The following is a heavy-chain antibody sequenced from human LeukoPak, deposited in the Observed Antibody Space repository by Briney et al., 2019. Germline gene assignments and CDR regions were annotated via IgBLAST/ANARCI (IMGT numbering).Heavy chain of an antibody. CDR1: GFTFASYA. CDR2: IGGSSANT. V-gene: IGHV3-23*01. D-gene: IGHD4-17*01. J-gene: IGHJ3*02. Sequence: GGSLRLSCAASGFTFASYAMNWVRQAPGKGLEWVSAISGSSANTYYAGKGLEWVSAIGGSSANTYYADSVKGRFTISRDNSKNTLYLQMNSLRAEDTALYYCAKDGGVYGDPVDAFDIWGQGTMVTVSS. CDR3: AKDGGVYGDPVDAFDI.